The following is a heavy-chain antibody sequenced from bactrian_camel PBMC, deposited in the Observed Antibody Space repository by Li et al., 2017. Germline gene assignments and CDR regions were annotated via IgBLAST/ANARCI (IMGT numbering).Heavy chain of an antibody. J-gene: IGHJ4*01. CDR1: GFTFSSYY. V-gene: IGHV3-2*01. D-gene: IGHD4*01. Sequence: HVQLVESGGGLVQPGGSLRLSCAAFGFTFSSYYMSWVRQAPGKGLEWVSTISTGSGDTYYADSVKGRFTVSRDNAKNTLYLQLNSLKTEDTAMYYCARRARATIATMTGTFYLDYWGQGTQVTVS. CDR2: ISTGSGDT. CDR3: ARRARATIATMTGTFYLDY.